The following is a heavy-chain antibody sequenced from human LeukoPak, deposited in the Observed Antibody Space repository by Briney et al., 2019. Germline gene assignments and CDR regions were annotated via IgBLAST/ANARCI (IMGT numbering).Heavy chain of an antibody. V-gene: IGHV1-8*01. CDR3: ASTPPNTGDFYY. CDR1: GYTFTSYD. D-gene: IGHD1-1*01. J-gene: IGHJ4*02. CDR2: MNPNSGDT. Sequence: ASVKVSCKASGYTFTSYDINWVRQATGQGLEWMGWMNPNSGDTGYAQKFQGRVSMTRDIFKSTAYMELSSLRSEDTAIYYCASTPPNTGDFYYWGLGTLVTVSS.